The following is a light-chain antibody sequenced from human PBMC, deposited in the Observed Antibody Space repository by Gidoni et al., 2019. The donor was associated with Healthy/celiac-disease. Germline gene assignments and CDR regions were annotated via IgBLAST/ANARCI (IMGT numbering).Light chain of an antibody. J-gene: IGKJ3*01. V-gene: IGKV3-20*01. CDR1: QSVSSRY. CDR3: QQYGSSPRGFT. CDR2: GAS. Sequence: EIVFTQSPGTLSWSPGERATLSCRPSQSVSSRYLAWYQQKPGQAPRLIIYGASSRATGIPDRISGSGSGTDFTLTISRLEPEDFAVYYCQQYGSSPRGFTFGPGTKVDIK.